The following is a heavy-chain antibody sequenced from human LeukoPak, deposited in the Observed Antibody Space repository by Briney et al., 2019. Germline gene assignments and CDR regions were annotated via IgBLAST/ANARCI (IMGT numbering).Heavy chain of an antibody. Sequence: PGRSLRLSCAASGFTFDDYAMHWVRQAPGKGLEWVSGISWNSGSIGYADSVKGRFTISRDNAKNSLYLQMNSLRAEDTALYYCAKDLFRIAAAGNFDYWGQGTLVTVSS. CDR1: GFTFDDYA. D-gene: IGHD6-13*01. J-gene: IGHJ4*02. CDR3: AKDLFRIAAAGNFDY. CDR2: ISWNSGSI. V-gene: IGHV3-9*01.